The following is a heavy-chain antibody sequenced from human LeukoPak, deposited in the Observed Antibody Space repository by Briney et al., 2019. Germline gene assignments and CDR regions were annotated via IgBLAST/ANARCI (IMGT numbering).Heavy chain of an antibody. J-gene: IGHJ3*02. V-gene: IGHV1-69*05. D-gene: IGHD2-2*01. CDR1: GGTFSSYA. CDR3: ARDASVSVVVPAAPDAFDI. Sequence: ASVKVSCKASGGTFSSYAISWVRQAPGQGPEWMGGIIPIFGTANYAQKFQGRVTITTDESTSTAYMELSSLRSEDTAVYYCARDASVSVVVPAAPDAFDIWGQGTMVTVSS. CDR2: IIPIFGTA.